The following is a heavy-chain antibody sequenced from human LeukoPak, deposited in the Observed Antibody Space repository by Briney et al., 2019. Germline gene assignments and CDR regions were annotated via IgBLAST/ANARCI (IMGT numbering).Heavy chain of an antibody. D-gene: IGHD3-10*01. J-gene: IGHJ4*02. V-gene: IGHV4-30-2*01. Sequence: SSETLSLTCAVSGGSISSGGYSWSWIRQPPGKGLEWIGYIYHSGSTNYNPSLKSRVTISVDKSKNQFSLKLSSVTAADTAVYYCASAPRLLWFGELPQYWGQGTLVTVSS. CDR2: IYHSGST. CDR3: ASAPRLLWFGELPQY. CDR1: GGSISSGGYS.